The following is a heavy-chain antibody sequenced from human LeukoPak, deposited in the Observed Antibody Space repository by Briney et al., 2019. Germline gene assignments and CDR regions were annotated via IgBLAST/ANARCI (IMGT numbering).Heavy chain of an antibody. Sequence: GGSLRLSCAASGLTSNTYSRRWVRQTAAKGLECVATLSSIGGGTYYPDSVKGRFTISRDNSKNTLYLQMSSLRPEDTAVYYCVCEQWVLGNFYYWGQGTLVIVSS. D-gene: IGHD2-8*02. J-gene: IGHJ4*02. CDR1: GLTSNTYS. V-gene: IGHV3-64D*09. CDR2: LSSIGGGT. CDR3: VCEQWVLGNFYY.